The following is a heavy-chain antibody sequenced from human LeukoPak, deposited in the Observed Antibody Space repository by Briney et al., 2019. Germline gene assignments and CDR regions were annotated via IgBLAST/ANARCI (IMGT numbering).Heavy chain of an antibody. J-gene: IGHJ4*02. Sequence: GGSLRLSCAASGFTFSNYAMSWVRQAPGKGLEWVSAITGSGGNTYYADSVKGRFTISRDNSKNTVFLQMNSLRAEDAAVYYCAKWGDYDVLTGYYVSDYWGQGTLVTVSS. V-gene: IGHV3-23*01. D-gene: IGHD3-9*01. CDR3: AKWGDYDVLTGYYVSDY. CDR2: ITGSGGNT. CDR1: GFTFSNYA.